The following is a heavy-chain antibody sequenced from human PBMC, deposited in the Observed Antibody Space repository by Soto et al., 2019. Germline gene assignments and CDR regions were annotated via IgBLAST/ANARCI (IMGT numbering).Heavy chain of an antibody. V-gene: IGHV1-18*01. D-gene: IGHD5-12*01. CDR1: GYTFTSYV. CDR2: ISDYNGNT. J-gene: IGHJ6*02. Sequence: QVQLVQSGAEVKKPGASVKVSCKASGYTFTSYVISWVRQAPGQGLEWMGWISDYNGNTNYAQKHQGKVTMTTDTSKSTAYMELRSLSSDDTAVYYCARDIVAYYYYGMDVWGQGTTVTVSS. CDR3: ARDIVAYYYYGMDV.